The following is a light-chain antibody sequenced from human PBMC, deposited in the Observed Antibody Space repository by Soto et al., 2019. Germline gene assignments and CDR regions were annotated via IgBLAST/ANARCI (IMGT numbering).Light chain of an antibody. CDR3: QQRSNWPLFT. J-gene: IGKJ3*01. CDR1: QSVSSY. Sequence: DIVLTQSPATLSLSPGERATLSCRASQSVSSYLAWYQQKPGQAPRLLIYDASNRATGIPARFSGSGSGTDFTLTISSREPEDFAVYYCQQRSNWPLFTFGPGTKVDIK. V-gene: IGKV3-11*01. CDR2: DAS.